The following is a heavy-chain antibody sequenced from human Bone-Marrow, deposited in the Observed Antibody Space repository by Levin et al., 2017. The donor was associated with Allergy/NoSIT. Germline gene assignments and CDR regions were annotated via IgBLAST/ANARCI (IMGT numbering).Heavy chain of an antibody. Sequence: GGSLRLSCAASGFTFSTHLMHWVRQDPGKGLVWVSCINRDGSSTNYADSVKGRFTISRDNAKNTLYLQMNSLRAEDTAVYYCARGGQLWPLYNWFDPWGQGTLVTVSS. D-gene: IGHD5-18*01. CDR3: ARGGQLWPLYNWFDP. V-gene: IGHV3-74*01. CDR2: INRDGSST. J-gene: IGHJ5*02. CDR1: GFTFSTHL.